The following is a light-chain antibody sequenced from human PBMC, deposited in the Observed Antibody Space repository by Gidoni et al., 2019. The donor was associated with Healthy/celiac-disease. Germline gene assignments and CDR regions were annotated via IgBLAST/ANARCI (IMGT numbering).Light chain of an antibody. Sequence: DIVLTQSPIYLPVTTGEPASISCRSSQSLLHSNGYNYVVWYLQKPGQSPQLLIYLGSNRASGVPDRFSGSGSGTDFTLKLSRVEAEDVGVYYCMQALQTPLTFGGGTKVEIK. V-gene: IGKV2-28*01. CDR3: MQALQTPLT. CDR2: LGS. CDR1: QSLLHSNGYNY. J-gene: IGKJ4*01.